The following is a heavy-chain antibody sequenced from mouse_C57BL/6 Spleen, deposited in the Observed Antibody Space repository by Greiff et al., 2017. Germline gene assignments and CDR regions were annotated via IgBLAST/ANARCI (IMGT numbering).Heavy chain of an antibody. CDR1: GYSITSGYY. V-gene: IGHV3-6*01. CDR2: ISYDGSN. J-gene: IGHJ3*01. D-gene: IGHD2-3*01. CDR3: AREGAYDG. Sequence: EVKLQESGPGLVKPSQSLSLTCSVTGYSITSGYYWNWIRQFPGNKLEWMGYISYDGSNNYNPSLKNRISITRDTSKNQFFLKLNSVTTEDTATYYCAREGAYDGWGQGTLVTVSA.